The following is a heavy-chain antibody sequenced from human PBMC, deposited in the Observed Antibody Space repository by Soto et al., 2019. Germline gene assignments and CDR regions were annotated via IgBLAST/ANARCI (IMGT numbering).Heavy chain of an antibody. D-gene: IGHD3-10*01. CDR3: ARDEGYYGSGPTFYCYYRIAL. V-gene: IGHV1-69*08. Sequence: QVQLVQSGAEVKKPGSSVKVSCKASGGTFSSYTISWVRQAPGQGLEWMGRIIPILGIANYAQKFQGRVTITADKSTRTAYMELSSLRSDDKAVYYCARDEGYYGSGPTFYCYYRIALWGQATTVTVSS. CDR1: GGTFSSYT. CDR2: IIPILGIA. J-gene: IGHJ6*02.